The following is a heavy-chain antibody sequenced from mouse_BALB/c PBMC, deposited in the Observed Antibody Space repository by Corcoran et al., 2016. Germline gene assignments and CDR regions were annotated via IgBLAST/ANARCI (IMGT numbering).Heavy chain of an antibody. CDR3: AITTEVADYYAMDY. D-gene: IGHD1-1*01. CDR2: INTYSGEP. Sequence: QIQLVQSRPELKKPGETVKISCKASGYTFTNYGMNWVKQAPGKGLKWMGWINTYSGEPTYADDFKGRFAFSLETSASTAYLQINNLKNEDTATYFCAITTEVADYYAMDYWGQGTSVTVSS. CDR1: GYTFTNYG. J-gene: IGHJ4*01. V-gene: IGHV9-3-1*01.